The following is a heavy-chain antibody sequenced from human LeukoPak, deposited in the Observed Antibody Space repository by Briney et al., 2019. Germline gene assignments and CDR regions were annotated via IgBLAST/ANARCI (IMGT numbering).Heavy chain of an antibody. J-gene: IGHJ5*02. V-gene: IGHV4-34*01. D-gene: IGHD3-10*01. CDR2: IHHSGTT. CDR1: GGSFSDYY. CDR3: ARFTMVRGVRPFDP. Sequence: SETLSLTCAVYGGSFSDYYWSWIRQPPGKGLEWLGEIHHSGTTNYNPSLKSRVTISVDTSKNQFSLNLTSVTAADTAMYYCARFTMVRGVRPFDPWGQGTLVTVSS.